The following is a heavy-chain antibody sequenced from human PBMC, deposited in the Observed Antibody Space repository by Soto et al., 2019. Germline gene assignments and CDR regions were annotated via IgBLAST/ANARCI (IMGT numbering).Heavy chain of an antibody. CDR1: GYTFTSYG. CDR2: ISAYNGNT. J-gene: IGHJ6*02. Sequence: EASVKVSCKASGYTFTSYGISWVRQAPGQGLEWMGWISAYNGNTNYAQKLQGRVTMTTDTSTSTAYMELRSLRSDDTAVYYCARDGYSSSVGANYYYYYYGMDVWGQGTTVTVSS. CDR3: ARDGYSSSVGANYYYYYYGMDV. V-gene: IGHV1-18*04. D-gene: IGHD6-6*01.